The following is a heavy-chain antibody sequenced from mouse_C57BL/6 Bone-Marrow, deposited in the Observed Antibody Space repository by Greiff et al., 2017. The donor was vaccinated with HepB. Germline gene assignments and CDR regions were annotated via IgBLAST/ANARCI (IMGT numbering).Heavy chain of an antibody. J-gene: IGHJ2*01. CDR1: GYTFNSYW. CDR3: ARSSVMTTVVADY. V-gene: IGHV1-55*01. D-gene: IGHD1-1*01. Sequence: VQLQQPGAELVKPGASVKMSCKASGYTFNSYWITWVQQRTGQGLEWIGDIYPGSGSTNYNEKFKSKATLTVDTASSTAYMQLSSLTSEDSAVYYCARSSVMTTVVADYWGQGTTLTVSS. CDR2: IYPGSGST.